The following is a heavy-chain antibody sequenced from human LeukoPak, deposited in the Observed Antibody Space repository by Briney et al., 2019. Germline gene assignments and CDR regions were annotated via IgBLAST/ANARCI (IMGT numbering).Heavy chain of an antibody. Sequence: GGSLRLACAASGFTFSNYGMHWVRQAPGKGLEWVAVIWYDGTNKYYADSVKGRFTISRDNSKNTLYLQMNSLRAEDTAVYYCARAVDFWSGYPQPNWFDPWGQGTLVTVSS. J-gene: IGHJ5*02. V-gene: IGHV3-33*01. CDR1: GFTFSNYG. CDR3: ARAVDFWSGYPQPNWFDP. CDR2: IWYDGTNK. D-gene: IGHD3-3*01.